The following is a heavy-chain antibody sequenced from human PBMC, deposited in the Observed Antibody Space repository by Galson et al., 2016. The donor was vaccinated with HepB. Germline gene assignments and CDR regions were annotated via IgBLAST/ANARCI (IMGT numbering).Heavy chain of an antibody. CDR3: ARVQYYYDTTRRVYYYYGMDV. CDR1: GYTFTSYY. D-gene: IGHD3-22*01. V-gene: IGHV1-46*01. CDR2: INPSGGST. Sequence: SVKVSCKASGYTFTSYYMHWVRQAPGQGLEWMGIINPSGGSTSYAQKFPGRVTMTRDTSTSTVYMELSSLRSEDTAVYYCARVQYYYDTTRRVYYYYGMDVWGQGTTVTVSS. J-gene: IGHJ6*02.